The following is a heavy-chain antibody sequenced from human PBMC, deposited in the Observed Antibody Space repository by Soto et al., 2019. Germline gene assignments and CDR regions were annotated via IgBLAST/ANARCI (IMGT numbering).Heavy chain of an antibody. D-gene: IGHD2-15*01. CDR1: GSAISSGGYY. CDR3: ARGYCSGGSCPRFDP. V-gene: IGHV4-31*03. CDR2: IYYSGST. Sequence: SETLSLTCTVSGSAISSGGYYWSWIRQHPGKGLEWIGYIYYSGSTYYNPSLKSRVTISVDTSKNQFSLKLSSVTAADTAVYYCARGYCSGGSCPRFDPWGQGTLVTVSS. J-gene: IGHJ5*02.